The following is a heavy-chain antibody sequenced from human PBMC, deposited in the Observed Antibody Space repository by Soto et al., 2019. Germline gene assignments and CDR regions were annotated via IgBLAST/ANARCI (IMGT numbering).Heavy chain of an antibody. CDR2: INAYNGNT. CDR1: GYTFTSYG. D-gene: IGHD3-16*01. J-gene: IGHJ4*02. Sequence: QVQLVQSGAEVKKPGASVKVSCKASGYTFTSYGISWVRQAPGQGLEWMGWINAYNGNTNYAQNFQGRVTMTTDIFTRTAYMVLWGVRSDDTVVYYCARVWFGVDSWGQGTLVTVSS. V-gene: IGHV1-18*01. CDR3: ARVWFGVDS.